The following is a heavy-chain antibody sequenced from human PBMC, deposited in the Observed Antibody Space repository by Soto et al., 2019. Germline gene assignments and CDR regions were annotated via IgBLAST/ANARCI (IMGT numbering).Heavy chain of an antibody. CDR3: ARNPRLGRFLEWLSPPNYYYYGMDV. Sequence: SETLSLTCAVYGGSFSGYYWSWIRQPPGKGLEWIGEINHSGSTNYNPSLKSRVTISVDTSKNQFSLKLSSVTAADTAVYYCARNPRLGRFLEWLSPPNYYYYGMDVWGRGTTVTVSS. V-gene: IGHV4-34*01. D-gene: IGHD3-3*01. CDR2: INHSGST. J-gene: IGHJ6*02. CDR1: GGSFSGYY.